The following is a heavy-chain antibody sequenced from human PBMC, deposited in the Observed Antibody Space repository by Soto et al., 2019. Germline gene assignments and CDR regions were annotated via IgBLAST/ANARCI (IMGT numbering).Heavy chain of an antibody. D-gene: IGHD2-2*01. J-gene: IGHJ6*02. CDR2: ISGSGGST. V-gene: IGHV3-23*01. CDR1: GFTFSSYA. Sequence: QSGGSLRLSCAASGFTFSSYAMSWVRQAPGKGLEWVSAISGSGGSTYYADSVKGRFTISRDNSKNTLYLQMNSLRAEDTAVYYCAIFSRPGYCSSTSCYSYYDFWRYGMDVWGQGTTVTVSS. CDR3: AIFSRPGYCSSTSCYSYYDFWRYGMDV.